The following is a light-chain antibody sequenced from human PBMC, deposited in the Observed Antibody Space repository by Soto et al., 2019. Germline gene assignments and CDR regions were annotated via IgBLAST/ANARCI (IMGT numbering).Light chain of an antibody. V-gene: IGKV3-11*01. CDR1: QSVSGY. Sequence: EIVMTQSPATLSVSPGERATLSCRASQSVSGYLAWYQQKPGQAPRLLIHDASHRATGIPARFSGSGSGTDFTLAISSLEPEDFAVYYCQQRSKWPPTFGPGTKWIS. J-gene: IGKJ3*01. CDR2: DAS. CDR3: QQRSKWPPT.